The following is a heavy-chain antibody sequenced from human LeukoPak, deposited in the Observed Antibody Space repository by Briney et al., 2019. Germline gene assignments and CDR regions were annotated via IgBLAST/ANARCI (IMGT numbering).Heavy chain of an antibody. CDR2: IYYSGST. CDR1: GGSISNYY. Sequence: PSETLSLTCTVSGGSISNYYWSWIRQPPGKGLEWIGYIYYSGSTNYNPFLKSRVIISVDTSKNQFSLKLTSVTAADTAVYYCAKMTPVTSFQLLVLDSWGPGTLVTISS. J-gene: IGHJ4*02. V-gene: IGHV4-59*12. D-gene: IGHD4-11*01. CDR3: AKMTPVTSFQLLVLDS.